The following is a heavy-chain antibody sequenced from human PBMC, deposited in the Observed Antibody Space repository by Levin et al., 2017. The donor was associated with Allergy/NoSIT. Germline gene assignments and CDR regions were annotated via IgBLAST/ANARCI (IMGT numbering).Heavy chain of an antibody. V-gene: IGHV3-21*01. CDR2: ISSSSRHL. Sequence: GGSLRLSCAASGFTFNTYSMNWVRQAPGKGLEWVSSISSSSRHLYYADSVKGRFNISRDNARNSLFLQMNSLRVEDTAVYYCAREQWLSGFDIWGQGTMVTVSS. CDR3: AREQWLSGFDI. J-gene: IGHJ3*02. CDR1: GFTFNTYS. D-gene: IGHD6-19*01.